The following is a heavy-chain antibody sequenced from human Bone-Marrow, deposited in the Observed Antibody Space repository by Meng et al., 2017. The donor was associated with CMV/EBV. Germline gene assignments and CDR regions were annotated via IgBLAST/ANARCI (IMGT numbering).Heavy chain of an antibody. Sequence: GGSLRLSCAASGFTFSNYAIHWVRQAPGKGLEWVAVMSFDEINEYYADSVKGRFTISRDSSKNTLYLQRNSLRPEDTAVYYCAKDLNWNYPYYYYGMDGWGQGNTVPVSS. CDR3: AKDLNWNYPYYYYGMDG. CDR2: MSFDEINE. J-gene: IGHJ6*02. D-gene: IGHD1-7*01. CDR1: GFTFSNYA. V-gene: IGHV3-30*04.